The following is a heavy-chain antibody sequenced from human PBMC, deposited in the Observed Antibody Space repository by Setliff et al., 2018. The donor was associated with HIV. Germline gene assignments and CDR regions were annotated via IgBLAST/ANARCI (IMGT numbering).Heavy chain of an antibody. CDR2: IHYNGRT. CDR1: GGSISSHF. CDR3: ARYTSKVDWFDP. Sequence: SETLSLTCTVSGGSISSHFWTWIRQPAGKGLEWIAIIHYNGRTYYDPSLKSRVTIFVDTSKTQFYLKLRSVTASDTAVYYCARYTSKVDWFDPWGQGTLVTVSS. D-gene: IGHD5-12*01. J-gene: IGHJ5*02. V-gene: IGHV4-59*05.